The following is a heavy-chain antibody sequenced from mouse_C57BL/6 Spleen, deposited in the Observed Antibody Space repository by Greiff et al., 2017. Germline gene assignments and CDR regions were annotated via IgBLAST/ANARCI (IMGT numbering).Heavy chain of an antibody. CDR2: IDPSDSYT. Sequence: QVQLQQSGAELVMPGASVKLSCKASGYTFTSYWMHWVKQRPGQGLEWIGEIDPSDSYTNYNQKFKGKSTLTVDKSSSTAYMQLSSLTSEDSAVYYCARSTTVVDPFDNWGQGTTLTVSS. D-gene: IGHD1-1*01. CDR3: ARSTTVVDPFDN. CDR1: GYTFTSYW. V-gene: IGHV1-69*01. J-gene: IGHJ2*01.